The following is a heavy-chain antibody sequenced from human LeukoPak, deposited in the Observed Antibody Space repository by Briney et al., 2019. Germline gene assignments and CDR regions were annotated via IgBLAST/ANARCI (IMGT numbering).Heavy chain of an antibody. V-gene: IGHV4-59*08. J-gene: IGHJ4*02. CDR1: GGSISSYY. CDR2: IYYSGST. D-gene: IGHD6-19*01. CDR3: ARSSYVRWLVTYFDY. Sequence: PSETLSLTCTVSGGSISSYYWSWIRQPPGKGLEWIGYIYYSGSTNYNPSLKSRVTISVDTSKNQFSLKLSSVTAADTAVYYCARSSYVRWLVTYFDYWGQGTQVTVSS.